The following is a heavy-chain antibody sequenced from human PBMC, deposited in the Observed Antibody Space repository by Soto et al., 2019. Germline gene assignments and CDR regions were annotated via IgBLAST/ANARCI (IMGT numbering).Heavy chain of an antibody. CDR1: GYTFTSYA. Sequence: ASVKVCCKASGYTFTSYAMHWVRQAPGQRLEWMGWINAGNGNTKYSQKFQGRVTITRDTSASTAYMELSSLRSDDTAVYYCARGSPTGTTSDYWGQGTLVTVSS. V-gene: IGHV1-3*01. CDR2: INAGNGNT. D-gene: IGHD1-7*01. CDR3: ARGSPTGTTSDY. J-gene: IGHJ4*02.